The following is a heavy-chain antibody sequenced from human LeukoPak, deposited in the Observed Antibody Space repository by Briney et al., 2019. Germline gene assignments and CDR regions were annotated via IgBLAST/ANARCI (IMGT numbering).Heavy chain of an antibody. J-gene: IGHJ3*02. D-gene: IGHD3-10*01. V-gene: IGHV4-34*01. CDR1: GGSFSGYY. CDR2: IYHSGST. Sequence: SETLSLTCAVYGGSFSGYYWSWIRQPPGKGLEWIGYIYHSGSTYYNPSLKSRVTISVDRSKNQFSLKLSSVTAADTAVYYCARVMVRGDGAFDIWGQGTMVTVSS. CDR3: ARVMVRGDGAFDI.